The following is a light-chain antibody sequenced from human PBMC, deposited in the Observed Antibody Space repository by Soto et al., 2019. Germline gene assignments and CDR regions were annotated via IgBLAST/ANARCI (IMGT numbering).Light chain of an antibody. V-gene: IGLV1-47*01. CDR2: RNN. J-gene: IGLJ2*01. CDR1: SSNIGNNY. CDR3: AAWDDSLSGRGV. Sequence: QSVLTQPPSATGTPGQRVTISCSGSSSNIGNNYVYWYQMVPGTAPKLLIYRNNQRPSGVPDRFSGSRSGTSASLAISGLRSEDAADYYCAAWDDSLSGRGVFGGGTKLTVL.